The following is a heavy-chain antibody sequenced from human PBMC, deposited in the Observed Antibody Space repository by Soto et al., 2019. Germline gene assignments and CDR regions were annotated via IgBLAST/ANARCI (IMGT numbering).Heavy chain of an antibody. V-gene: IGHV1-24*01. Sequence: ASVKVSCKDSGYTLTELSMHWVRQAPGKGLQWMGGFDPEDGETIYAQKFQGRVTMTEDTSTDTAYMQLSSLRSEDTAVYYCATHIPYYYDSIGYYHLFDYWGQGTLVTVSS. CDR1: GYTLTELS. J-gene: IGHJ4*02. CDR2: FDPEDGET. CDR3: ATHIPYYYDSIGYYHLFDY. D-gene: IGHD3-22*01.